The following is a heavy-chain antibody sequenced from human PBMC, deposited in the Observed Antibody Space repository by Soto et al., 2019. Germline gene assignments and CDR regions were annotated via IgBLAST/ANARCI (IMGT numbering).Heavy chain of an antibody. D-gene: IGHD4-17*01. V-gene: IGHV5-51*01. CDR2: IYPGDSDT. CDR3: ADRGRGTTRCFDP. Sequence: PGDSLKSSGKGCGWSFSSYWICWVRQMPGKGLEWMGIIYPGDSDTRYSPSFQGQVTISADKSISTAYLQWSSLKASDTAMFYGADRGRGTTRCFDPWGHRTLVTVSS. J-gene: IGHJ5*02. CDR1: GWSFSSYW.